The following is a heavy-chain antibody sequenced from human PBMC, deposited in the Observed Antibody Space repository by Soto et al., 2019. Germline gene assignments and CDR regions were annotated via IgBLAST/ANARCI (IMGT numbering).Heavy chain of an antibody. CDR2: VYYSGST. CDR1: GDSMINYY. CDR3: ARHIKYYYDSRGYYFPRGFDS. Sequence: SETLSLTCSVSGDSMINYYWSWIRQPPGKGLEWMGYVYYSGSTNYHPSLKSRLTISVDTSKNQFSLRLSSVTAADTAVYYCARHIKYYYDSRGYYFPRGFDSWGQGTLVTVSS. V-gene: IGHV4-59*01. J-gene: IGHJ4*02. D-gene: IGHD3-22*01.